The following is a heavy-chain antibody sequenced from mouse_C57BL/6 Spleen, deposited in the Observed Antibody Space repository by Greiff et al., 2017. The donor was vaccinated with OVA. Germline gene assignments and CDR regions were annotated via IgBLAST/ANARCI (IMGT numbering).Heavy chain of an antibody. V-gene: IGHV5-17*01. CDR2: ISRGSSTI. D-gene: IGHD2-13*01. CDR1: GFTFSDYG. CDR3: ASGDYEGVFAY. Sequence: EVKLMESGGGLVKPGGSLTLSCAASGFTFSDYGMHWVRQAPEKGLEWVAYISRGSSTIYYADTVKGRFTISRDNAKHTLCLQMTSLMSEDTAMYYCASGDYEGVFAYWGQGTLVTVSA. J-gene: IGHJ3*01.